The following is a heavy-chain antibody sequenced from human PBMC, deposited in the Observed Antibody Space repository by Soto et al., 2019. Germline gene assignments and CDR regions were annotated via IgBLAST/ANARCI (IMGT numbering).Heavy chain of an antibody. D-gene: IGHD3-10*01. CDR1: GYTFSNYD. J-gene: IGHJ4*02. CDR3: ANVSRKGSAIDFDY. V-gene: IGHV1-8*01. CDR2: VNPNNGDT. Sequence: QVQLVQSGAELKKPGASVKVSCKASGYTFSNYDMNWVRQATGQGPEWIGWVNPNNGDTGYAQKFQGRVTLTTDISTTTAYMELTSLRSEDTAISYCANVSRKGSAIDFDYWGQGPLITVSS.